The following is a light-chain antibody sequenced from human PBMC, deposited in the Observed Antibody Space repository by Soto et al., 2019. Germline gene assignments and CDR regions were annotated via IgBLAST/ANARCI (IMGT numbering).Light chain of an antibody. J-gene: IGKJ1*01. CDR3: QQYGSSPWT. Sequence: EIVLTQSPGTLSLCPGERATLSCRASQSVFSSYLAWYQQKPGQAPRLLIYDASNRATGIPARFSGSGSGTDFTLTISSLEPEDFAVYYCQQYGSSPWTFGQGTKVDI. V-gene: IGKV3-20*01. CDR2: DAS. CDR1: QSVFSSY.